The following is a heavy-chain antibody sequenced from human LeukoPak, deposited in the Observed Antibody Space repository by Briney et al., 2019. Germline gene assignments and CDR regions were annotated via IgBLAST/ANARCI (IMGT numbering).Heavy chain of an antibody. Sequence: SQTLSLTCAISGDSVSTDSGAWNWIRQSPSRGLEWLGRTYYRFKGYYDYAVSVKSRITVNPDTSKNPVSLRPNSVTPEDTAVYYCTREGRNFFDPWGQGTLVTVSS. V-gene: IGHV6-1*01. CDR2: TYYRFKGYY. J-gene: IGHJ5*02. CDR3: TREGRNFFDP. CDR1: GDSVSTDSGA.